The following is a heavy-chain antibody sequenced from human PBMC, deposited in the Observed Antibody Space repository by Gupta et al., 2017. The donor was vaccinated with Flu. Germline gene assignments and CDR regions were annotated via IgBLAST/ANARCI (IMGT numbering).Heavy chain of an antibody. CDR1: GFTFSSYS. D-gene: IGHD2-21*02. CDR3: ARDIREYCGGDCHDAFDI. V-gene: IGHV3-21*01. CDR2: ISSSSSYI. Sequence: EVQLVESGGGLVKPGGSLRLSCAASGFTFSSYSMNWVRQAPGKGLEWVSSISSSSSYIYYADSVKGRFTISRDNAKNSLYLQMNSLRAEDTAVYYCARDIREYCGGDCHDAFDIWGQGTMVTVSS. J-gene: IGHJ3*02.